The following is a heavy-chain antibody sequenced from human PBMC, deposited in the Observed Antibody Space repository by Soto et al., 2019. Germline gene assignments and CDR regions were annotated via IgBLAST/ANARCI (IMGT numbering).Heavy chain of an antibody. CDR3: ARGGDSGGNSPTHAFDI. D-gene: IGHD2-21*02. Sequence: QVQLVQSGAEVKKPGSSVKVSCKASGGTFSSYAISWVRQAPGQGLEWMGGIIPIFGTANYAQKFQGRVTITAXXSXRXXYRELSSRRSEDTAVYYCARGGDSGGNSPTHAFDIWGQGTMVTVSS. CDR1: GGTFSSYA. CDR2: IIPIFGTA. J-gene: IGHJ3*02. V-gene: IGHV1-69*12.